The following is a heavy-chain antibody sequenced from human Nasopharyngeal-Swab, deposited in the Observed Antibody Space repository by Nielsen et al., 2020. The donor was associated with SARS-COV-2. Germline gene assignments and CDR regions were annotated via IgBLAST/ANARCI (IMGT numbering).Heavy chain of an antibody. J-gene: IGHJ6*04. Sequence: GGSLRLSCASSGFTFSSYGMNCVRQAPGKGLEWVSSISSSSSYIYYPDSVKGRFTISRDNAKNSLYLQMNSLRAEDTAVYYCARPYDSSGYYSPGYMDVWGKGTTVTVSS. CDR2: ISSSSSYI. V-gene: IGHV3-21*01. D-gene: IGHD3-22*01. CDR1: GFTFSSYG. CDR3: ARPYDSSGYYSPGYMDV.